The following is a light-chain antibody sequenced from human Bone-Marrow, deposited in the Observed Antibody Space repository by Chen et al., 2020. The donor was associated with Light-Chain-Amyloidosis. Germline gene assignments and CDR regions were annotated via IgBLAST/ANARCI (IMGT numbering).Light chain of an antibody. CDR3: QSADSSGTYEVI. J-gene: IGLJ2*01. Sequence: SYELTQPPSVSVSPGQTARITCSGDDLPTKYAYWYQQKPGQAPVLVIHRDTERHSDISELFSGSSSGTTATLTISGVQAGDEADYHCQSADSSGTYEVIFGGGTKLTVL. CDR1: DLPTKY. CDR2: RDT. V-gene: IGLV3-25*03.